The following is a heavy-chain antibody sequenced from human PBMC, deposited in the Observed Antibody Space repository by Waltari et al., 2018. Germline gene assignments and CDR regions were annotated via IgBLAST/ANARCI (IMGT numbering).Heavy chain of an antibody. CDR3: ARDGGFDF. J-gene: IGHJ4*02. CDR2: MNPNSGGT. V-gene: IGHV1-2*02. Sequence: SGTEVKKPGASVRVSCKASGYIFIDHYMHWVREAPGQGLEWMGWMNPNSGGTNYAQKFQGRVTMTRDTSTSTAYMELSRITSDDTAIYYCARDGGFDFWGQGSLVTVSS. D-gene: IGHD2-15*01. CDR1: GYIFIDHY.